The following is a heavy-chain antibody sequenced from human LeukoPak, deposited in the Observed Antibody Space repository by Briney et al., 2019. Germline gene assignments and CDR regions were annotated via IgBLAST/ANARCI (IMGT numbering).Heavy chain of an antibody. CDR3: ASSIRDYYDSSARH. CDR2: IYPGDSDT. D-gene: IGHD3-22*01. CDR1: GYSFSTYW. V-gene: IGHV5-51*01. J-gene: IGHJ4*02. Sequence: GESLKISCKGSGYSFSTYWIGWVRQMPGKGLEWMGIIYPGDSDTRYSPSFQGQVTISADKSISTAYLQWSSLKASDTAMYYCASSIRDYYDSSARHWGQGTLVTVSS.